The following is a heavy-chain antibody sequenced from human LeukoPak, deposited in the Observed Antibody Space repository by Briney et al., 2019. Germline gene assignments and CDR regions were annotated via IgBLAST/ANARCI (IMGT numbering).Heavy chain of an antibody. CDR1: GFTFSDYY. V-gene: IGHV3-11*01. CDR3: ARDREGGYYGSGSIDY. D-gene: IGHD3-10*01. CDR2: ISSSGSII. Sequence: GGSLRLSCAASGFTFSDYYMSWIRQAPGKGLEWVSYISSSGSIIYYADSVKGRFTISRDNAKNSLYLQMNSLRAKDTAVYYCARDREGGYYGSGSIDYWGQGTLVTVSS. J-gene: IGHJ4*02.